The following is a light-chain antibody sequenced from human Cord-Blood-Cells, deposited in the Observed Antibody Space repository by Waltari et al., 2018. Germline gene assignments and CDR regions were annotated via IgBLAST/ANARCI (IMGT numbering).Light chain of an antibody. CDR1: QSVSSN. Sequence: EIVMTQSPATLSVSPGERATLSCRASQSVSSNLAWYQQKPGQAPRLLIYGASTRATGTPARFSSSGCGTEFTLTISSLQSEDFAVYYCQQYNNWPFTFGPGTKVDIK. CDR2: GAS. V-gene: IGKV3-15*01. J-gene: IGKJ3*01. CDR3: QQYNNWPFT.